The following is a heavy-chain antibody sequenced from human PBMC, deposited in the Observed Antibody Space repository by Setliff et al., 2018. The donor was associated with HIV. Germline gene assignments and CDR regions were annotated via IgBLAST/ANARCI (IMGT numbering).Heavy chain of an antibody. V-gene: IGHV4-59*01. Sequence: PSETLSLTCTVFGDSISSYYWTWIRQPPGKGLEWIGYVYYSGSSNYNPSLQSRVTISVDTSKNQFFLILSSVTAADTAMYYCARSYGYNVDYWGQGKLVTVSS. CDR2: VYYSGSS. CDR3: ARSYGYNVDY. J-gene: IGHJ4*02. D-gene: IGHD3-16*01. CDR1: GDSISSYY.